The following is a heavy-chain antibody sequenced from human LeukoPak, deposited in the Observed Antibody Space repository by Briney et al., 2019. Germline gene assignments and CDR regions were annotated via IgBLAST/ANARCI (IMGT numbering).Heavy chain of an antibody. CDR3: ARLLMGRWYRAYYYYYMDV. D-gene: IGHD6-13*01. CDR1: GGSISSSNW. Sequence: SETLSLTCAVSGGSISSSNWWSWVRQPPGKGLEWIGEINHSGSTNYNPSLKSRVTISVDTSKNQFSLKLSSVTAADTAVYYCARLLMGRWYRAYYYYYMDVWGKGTTVTISS. V-gene: IGHV4-4*02. CDR2: INHSGST. J-gene: IGHJ6*03.